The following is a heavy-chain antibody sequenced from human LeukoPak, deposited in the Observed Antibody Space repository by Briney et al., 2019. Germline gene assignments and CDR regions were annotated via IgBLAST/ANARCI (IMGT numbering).Heavy chain of an antibody. Sequence: GGSLRLSCAASGFTFSSSALHWVRQAPGKGLEWVAVISSDGLNKYYSDSVKGRCTISRDNSNNTVYLQMDSLKTGDTAVYYCAKALSMTTVGYFQHWGQGTLVTVSS. V-gene: IGHV3-30*18. CDR1: GFTFSSSA. J-gene: IGHJ4*02. CDR3: AKALSMTTVGYFQH. CDR2: ISSDGLNK. D-gene: IGHD4-17*01.